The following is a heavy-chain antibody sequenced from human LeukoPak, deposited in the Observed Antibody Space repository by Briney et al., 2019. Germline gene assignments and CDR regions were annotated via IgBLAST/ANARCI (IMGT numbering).Heavy chain of an antibody. Sequence: GGSLRLSCAASGFTFSSYGMHWVRQAPGKGLEWVAVISYDGSNKYYADSVKGRFTISRDNSKNTLYLQMNSLRAEDTAVYYCAKRRTPVVVEGAFDYWGQGTLVTVSS. J-gene: IGHJ4*02. CDR1: GFTFSSYG. V-gene: IGHV3-30*18. CDR2: ISYDGSNK. D-gene: IGHD2-15*01. CDR3: AKRRTPVVVEGAFDY.